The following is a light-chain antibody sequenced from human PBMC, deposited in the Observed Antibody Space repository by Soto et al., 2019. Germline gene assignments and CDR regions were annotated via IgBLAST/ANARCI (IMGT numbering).Light chain of an antibody. CDR2: DVS. CDR3: SSYTSSSTLV. CDR1: SSDVGGYNY. J-gene: IGLJ1*01. Sequence: ALTQPASVSGSPGQSITISCTGTSSDVGGYNYVSWYPQHPGKAPKLMIYDVSNRPSGVSNRFSGSKSGNTASLTISGLQAEDEADYYCSSYTSSSTLVFGTGTKLTVL. V-gene: IGLV2-14*01.